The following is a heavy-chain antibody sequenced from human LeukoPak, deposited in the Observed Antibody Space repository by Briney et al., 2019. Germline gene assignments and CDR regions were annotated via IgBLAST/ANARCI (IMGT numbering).Heavy chain of an antibody. D-gene: IGHD3-9*01. Sequence: GGSLRLSCAASGFTFSSYSMNWVRQAPGKGLEWVSYISSSSSTIYYADSVKGRFTISRDNAKNSLYLQMNSLRAEDTAVYYCARGPYRGNYYGILTGYYYFDYWGQGTLVTVSS. CDR1: GFTFSSYS. CDR3: ARGPYRGNYYGILTGYYYFDY. J-gene: IGHJ4*02. V-gene: IGHV3-48*01. CDR2: ISSSSSTI.